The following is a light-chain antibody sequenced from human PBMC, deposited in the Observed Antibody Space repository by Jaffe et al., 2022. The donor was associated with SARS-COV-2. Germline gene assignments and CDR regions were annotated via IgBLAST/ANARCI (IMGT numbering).Light chain of an antibody. J-gene: IGKJ3*01. CDR3: QQADSLPVT. Sequence: DIQMTQSPSSVSASVGDRVTITCRASQDISTWLAWYQQKPGKVPRLLIYAASTLQSAVPSRFSGSGSGTDFTLTISSLQPEDFATYYCQQADSLPVTFGPGTKVDI. V-gene: IGKV1D-12*01. CDR2: AAS. CDR1: QDISTW.